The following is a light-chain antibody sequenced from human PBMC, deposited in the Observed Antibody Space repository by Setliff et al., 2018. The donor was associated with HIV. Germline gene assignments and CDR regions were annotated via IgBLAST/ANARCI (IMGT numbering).Light chain of an antibody. CDR3: SSYTSSYTFV. CDR2: DVS. V-gene: IGLV2-14*03. Sequence: QSVLTQPASLSGSPGQSITISCTGTSSDVGGYNCVSWYQQHPGKAPKLMIYDVSNRPSGVSNRFSGSKSGNTASLTISGLQAEDEADYYCSSYTSSYTFVFGTGTRSPS. CDR1: SSDVGGYNC. J-gene: IGLJ1*01.